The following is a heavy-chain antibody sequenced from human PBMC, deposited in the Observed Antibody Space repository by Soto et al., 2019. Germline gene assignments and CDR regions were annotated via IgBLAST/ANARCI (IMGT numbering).Heavy chain of an antibody. CDR3: ARGYYDFWSAVVQH. CDR1: GFTFSSYC. D-gene: IGHD3-3*01. CDR2: ISSTSSTI. V-gene: IGHV3-48*01. J-gene: IGHJ1*01. Sequence: EVQLVESGGGLVQPGGSLRLSCAASGFTFSSYCMNWVRQAPGKGLEWISYISSTSSTIHYADSVKGRFTISRDNAKNSLYLQMNSLGAEDTAVYYCARGYYDFWSAVVQHWGQGTLVTVSS.